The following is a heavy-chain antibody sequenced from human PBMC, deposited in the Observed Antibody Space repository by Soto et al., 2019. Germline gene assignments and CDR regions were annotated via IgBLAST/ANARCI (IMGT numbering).Heavy chain of an antibody. J-gene: IGHJ4*02. V-gene: IGHV4-39*01. D-gene: IGHD2-21*01. Sequence: TSETLSLTCTVSGGSISSSSYYWGWIRQPPGKGLEWIGNIYYSGSTFYTPSLKSRLPISVDTSKNQFSLKLSSVTAADTAVYYCMLGGGWKDFDYWGQGTLVTVSS. CDR3: MLGGGWKDFDY. CDR2: IYYSGST. CDR1: GGSISSSSYY.